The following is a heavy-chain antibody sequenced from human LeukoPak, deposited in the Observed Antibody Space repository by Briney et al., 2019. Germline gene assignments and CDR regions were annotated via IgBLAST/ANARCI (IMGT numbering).Heavy chain of an antibody. CDR3: ARNERPRYNWNYVWFDP. J-gene: IGHJ5*02. Sequence: ASVKVSCKASGYTFTGYYMHWVRQAPGQGLEWMGWINPNSGGTNYAQKLQGRVTMTRDTSISTAYMELSRLRSDDTAVYYCARNERPRYNWNYVWFDPWGQGTLVTVSS. V-gene: IGHV1-2*02. CDR2: INPNSGGT. D-gene: IGHD1-7*01. CDR1: GYTFTGYY.